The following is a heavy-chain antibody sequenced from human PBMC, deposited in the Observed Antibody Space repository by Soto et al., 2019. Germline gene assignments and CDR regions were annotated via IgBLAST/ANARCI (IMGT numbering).Heavy chain of an antibody. J-gene: IGHJ6*03. V-gene: IGHV1-18*01. CDR1: GYTFTSYG. Sequence: ASVKVSCKASGYTFTSYGISWVRQAPGQGLEWMGWISAYNGNTNYAQKLQGRVTMTTDTSTSTAYMELRSLRSDDTAVYYCARVPSRVDYYYYMDVWGKGTTVTVSS. CDR2: ISAYNGNT. D-gene: IGHD2-2*01. CDR3: ARVPSRVDYYYYMDV.